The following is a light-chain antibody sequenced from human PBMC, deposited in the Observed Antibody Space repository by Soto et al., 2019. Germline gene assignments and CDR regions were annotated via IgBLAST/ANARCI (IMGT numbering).Light chain of an antibody. CDR3: QQYVSSPWT. J-gene: IGKJ1*01. Sequence: IVMTQSPATLSVSPGERDPLSCRASQSVSSNLAWYQQKPGQAPRLLIYDTSYRATGIPARFSGSGSGTDFTLTISRLEPEDFAVYYCQQYVSSPWTFGQGTKVDI. CDR2: DTS. CDR1: QSVSSN. V-gene: IGKV3D-15*02.